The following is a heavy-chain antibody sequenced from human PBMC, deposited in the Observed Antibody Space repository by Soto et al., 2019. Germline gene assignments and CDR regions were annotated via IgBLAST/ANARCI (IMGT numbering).Heavy chain of an antibody. D-gene: IGHD1-26*01. Sequence: GXSGKVSCKASGSTFSSYAISLVRQAPGQGLECMGGIIPIFGTANYAQKFQGRVTITADESTSTAYMELSRLRSEDTAVYYCARGMVGAADDDWGQGTLVTVSS. CDR3: ARGMVGAADDD. CDR1: GSTFSSYA. V-gene: IGHV1-69*13. J-gene: IGHJ4*02. CDR2: IIPIFGTA.